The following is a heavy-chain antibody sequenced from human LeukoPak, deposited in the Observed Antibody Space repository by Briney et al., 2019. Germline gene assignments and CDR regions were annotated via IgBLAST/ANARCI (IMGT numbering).Heavy chain of an antibody. CDR2: ISYDGSNK. CDR1: GFTFSSYA. Sequence: GRSLRLSSAASGFTFSSYAMHWVRQAPGTGLEWVAVISYDGSNKYYADSVKGRFTISRDNSKNTLYLQMNSLRAEDTAVYYCAREYYDFWSGYSFGAHDYWGQGTLVTVSS. CDR3: AREYYDFWSGYSFGAHDY. J-gene: IGHJ4*02. V-gene: IGHV3-30-3*01. D-gene: IGHD3-3*01.